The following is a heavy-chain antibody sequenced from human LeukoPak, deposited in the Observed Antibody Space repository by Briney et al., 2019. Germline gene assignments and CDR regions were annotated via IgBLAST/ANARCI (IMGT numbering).Heavy chain of an antibody. CDR3: ARDRQDIVATDYFDY. Sequence: VASVKVSCKASGGTFSSYAISWVRQAPGQGLEWMGRIIPILGIANYAQKFQGRVTITADKSTSTAYMELSSLRSEDTAVYYCARDRQDIVATDYFDYWGQGTLVTVSS. D-gene: IGHD5-12*01. CDR2: IIPILGIA. V-gene: IGHV1-69*04. CDR1: GGTFSSYA. J-gene: IGHJ4*02.